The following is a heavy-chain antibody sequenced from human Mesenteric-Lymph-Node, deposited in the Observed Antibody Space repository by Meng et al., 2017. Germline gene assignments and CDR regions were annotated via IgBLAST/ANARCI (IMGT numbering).Heavy chain of an antibody. CDR3: AKVVGGIAVADTFDI. D-gene: IGHD6-19*01. Sequence: GESLKISCAASGFTFSSYSMNWVRQAPGKGLEWVSSISSSSSYIYYADSVKGRFTISRDNSKNTLYLQMNSLRAEDTAVYYCAKVVGGIAVADTFDIWGQGTMVTVSS. V-gene: IGHV3-21*04. J-gene: IGHJ3*02. CDR1: GFTFSSYS. CDR2: ISSSSSYI.